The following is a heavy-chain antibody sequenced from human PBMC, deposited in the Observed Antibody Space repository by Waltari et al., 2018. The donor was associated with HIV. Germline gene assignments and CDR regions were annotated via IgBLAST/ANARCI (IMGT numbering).Heavy chain of an antibody. V-gene: IGHV3-15*01. CDR1: GFTFSNAW. D-gene: IGHD3-9*01. CDR2: IKSKTDGGTT. J-gene: IGHJ4*02. CDR3: TTEQIYYDIVTGLD. Sequence: EVQLVESGGGLVKPGGSLRLSCAASGFTFSNAWMSWVRQAPGKGLEWVGRIKSKTDGGTTDYAAPGKGRFTISRDESENTLYLQMNSLKTEDTAVYYGTTEQIYYDIVTGLDWGQGTLVTVAS.